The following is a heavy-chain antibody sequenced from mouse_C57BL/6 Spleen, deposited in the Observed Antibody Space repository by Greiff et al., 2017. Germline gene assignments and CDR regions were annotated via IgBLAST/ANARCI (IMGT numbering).Heavy chain of an antibody. CDR1: GYTFTSYG. V-gene: IGHV1-81*01. J-gene: IGHJ1*03. CDR3: ARNTTVVARYFDV. Sequence: QVQLKQSGAELARPGASVKLSCKASGYTFTSYGISWVKQRTGQGLEWIGEIYPRSGNTYYNEKFKGKATLTADKSSSTAYMELRSLTSEDSAVYFCARNTTVVARYFDVWGTGTTVTVSS. CDR2: IYPRSGNT. D-gene: IGHD1-1*01.